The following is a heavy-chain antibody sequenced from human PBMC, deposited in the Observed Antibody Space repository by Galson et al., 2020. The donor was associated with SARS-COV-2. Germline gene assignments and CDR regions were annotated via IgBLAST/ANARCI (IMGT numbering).Heavy chain of an antibody. D-gene: IGHD1-26*01. J-gene: IGHJ6*03. Sequence: GGSLRLSCAASGFTFDDYGMSWVRQAPGKGLEWVSGINWNGGSTGYADSVKGRFTISRDNAKNSLYLQMNSLRAEDTALYYCARIVGATWEGYYYYYYYMDVWGKGTTVTVSS. V-gene: IGHV3-20*04. CDR3: ARIVGATWEGYYYYYYYMDV. CDR2: INWNGGST. CDR1: GFTFDDYG.